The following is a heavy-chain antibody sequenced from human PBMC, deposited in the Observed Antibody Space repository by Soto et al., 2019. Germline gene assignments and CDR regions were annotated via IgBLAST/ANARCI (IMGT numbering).Heavy chain of an antibody. CDR3: ARDPGYYYGSGSRNYYYYGMDV. Sequence: QVQLVESGGGLVKPGGSLRLSCAASGFTFSDYYMSWIRQAPGKGLEWVSYISSSSSYIYYADSVKGRFTISRDNAKNSLYLQMNSLRAEDTAVYYCARDPGYYYGSGSRNYYYYGMDVWGQGTTVTVSS. J-gene: IGHJ6*02. CDR2: ISSSSSYI. D-gene: IGHD3-10*01. CDR1: GFTFSDYY. V-gene: IGHV3-11*06.